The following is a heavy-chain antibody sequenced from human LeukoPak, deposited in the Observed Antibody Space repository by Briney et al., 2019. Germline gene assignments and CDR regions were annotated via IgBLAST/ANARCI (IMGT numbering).Heavy chain of an antibody. CDR1: GFTFSNYA. J-gene: IGHJ4*02. CDR3: ARELPFDY. D-gene: IGHD2-15*01. V-gene: IGHV3-23*01. Sequence: GGSLRLSCAASGFTFSNYAISWVRHPPGKGLEWVSAISGSGGSTYYADSVKGRFTISSDNSKNTLYLQINSLRPDDTAVYYCARELPFDYWGQGSVVTVSS. CDR2: ISGSGGST.